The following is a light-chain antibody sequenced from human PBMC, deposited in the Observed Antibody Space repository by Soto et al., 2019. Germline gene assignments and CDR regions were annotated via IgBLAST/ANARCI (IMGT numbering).Light chain of an antibody. CDR2: GAS. Sequence: EIVMTQSPAILSVSPGERAILSCRASQSVRSDLAWYQHKPGQSPRLLIYGASTRATGIPDRFSGSGYGTEFTLTISSLQSEDLAVYYCQQYNDWPPLTFGGGTKVEMK. CDR1: QSVRSD. CDR3: QQYNDWPPLT. J-gene: IGKJ4*01. V-gene: IGKV3-15*01.